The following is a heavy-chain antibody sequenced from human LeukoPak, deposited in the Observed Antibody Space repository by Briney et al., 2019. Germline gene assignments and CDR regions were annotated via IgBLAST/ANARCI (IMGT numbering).Heavy chain of an antibody. CDR1: GFTCCDYD. Sequence: PGGSLRRSCTASGFTCCDYDMSRVRQPPGNGLKGLGFIRSKAYGGAKEYGASVKGRFTISRDDSKMIAYLQMNSLKTEDTAVYYCIGYSSGWYPFGFDYWGQGTLVTVSS. V-gene: IGHV3-49*04. CDR3: IGYSSGWYPFGFDY. J-gene: IGHJ4*02. CDR2: IRSKAYGGAK. D-gene: IGHD6-19*01.